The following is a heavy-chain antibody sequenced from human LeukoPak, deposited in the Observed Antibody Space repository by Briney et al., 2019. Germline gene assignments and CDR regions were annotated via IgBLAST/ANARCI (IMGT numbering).Heavy chain of an antibody. CDR2: IYYSGST. Sequence: PSETLSLTCTVSGGSISSSSYYWGWIRQPPGKGLEWIGSIYYSGSTYYNPSLKSRVTISVGTSKNQFSLKLSSVTAADTAVYYCARHHTAGWRVLDVWGQGTTVTVSS. V-gene: IGHV4-39*01. J-gene: IGHJ6*02. D-gene: IGHD6-19*01. CDR1: GGSISSSSYY. CDR3: ARHHTAGWRVLDV.